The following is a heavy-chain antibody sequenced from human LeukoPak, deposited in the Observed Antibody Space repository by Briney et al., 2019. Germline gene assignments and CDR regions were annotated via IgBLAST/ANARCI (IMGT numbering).Heavy chain of an antibody. CDR3: ARGARFRRYYFDY. J-gene: IGHJ4*02. CDR1: GGSISSGGYY. D-gene: IGHD1-26*01. V-gene: IGHV4-31*03. CDR2: IYYSGST. Sequence: SQTLSLTCTVSGGSISSGGYYWSWIRQHPGKGLEWIGYIYYSGSTNYNPSLKSRVTISVDTSKNQFSLKLSSVTAADTAVYYCARGARFRRYYFDYWGQGTLVTVSS.